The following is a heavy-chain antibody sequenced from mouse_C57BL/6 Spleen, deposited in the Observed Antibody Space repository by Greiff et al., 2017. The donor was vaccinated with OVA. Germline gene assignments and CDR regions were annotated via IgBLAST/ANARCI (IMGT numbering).Heavy chain of an antibody. CDR3: ARTYGSSSYAMDY. J-gene: IGHJ4*01. V-gene: IGHV1-39*01. CDR1: GYSFTDYN. D-gene: IGHD1-1*01. CDR2: INPNYGTT. Sequence: EVQLQQSGPELVKPGASVKISCKASGYSFTDYNMNWVKQSNGKSLEWIGVINPNYGTTSYNQKFKGKATLTVDQSSSTAYMQLNSLTSEYSAFYYCARTYGSSSYAMDYWGQGTSVTVSS.